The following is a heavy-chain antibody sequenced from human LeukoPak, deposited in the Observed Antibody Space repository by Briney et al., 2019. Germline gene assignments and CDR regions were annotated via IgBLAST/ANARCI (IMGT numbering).Heavy chain of an antibody. V-gene: IGHV4-38-2*02. CDR2: IYHSGST. D-gene: IGHD1-26*01. J-gene: IGHJ4*02. Sequence: SETLSLTCTVSGYSISSGYYWGWIRQPPGKGLEWIGSIYHSGSTYYNPSPKSRVTISVDTSKNQFSLRLSSVTAADTAVYYCARVWGSGSVGNIEPGIFEYWGQGTLVTVSS. CDR3: ARVWGSGSVGNIEPGIFEY. CDR1: GYSISSGYY.